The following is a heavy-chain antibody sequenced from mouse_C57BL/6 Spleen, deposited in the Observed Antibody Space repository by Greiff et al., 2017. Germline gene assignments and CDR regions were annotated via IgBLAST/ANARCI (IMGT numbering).Heavy chain of an antibody. CDR3: AVLLRPVDY. J-gene: IGHJ2*01. D-gene: IGHD1-1*01. CDR2: IYPGDGDT. Sequence: QVQLQQSGPELVKPGASVKISCKASGYAFSSSWMNWVKQRPGKGLEWIGRIYPGDGDTNYNGKFKGKATLTADKSSSTAYMQLSSLTSEDSAVYFCAVLLRPVDYWGQGTTLTVSS. V-gene: IGHV1-82*01. CDR1: GYAFSSSW.